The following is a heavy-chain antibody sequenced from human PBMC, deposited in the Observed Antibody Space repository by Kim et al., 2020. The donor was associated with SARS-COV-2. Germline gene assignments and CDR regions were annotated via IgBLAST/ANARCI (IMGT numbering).Heavy chain of an antibody. CDR1: GGSISSGSYY. J-gene: IGHJ6*02. CDR3: ASTYYYGSGSYSYYYYGMDV. V-gene: IGHV4-61*02. D-gene: IGHD3-10*01. Sequence: SETLSLTCTVSGGSISSGSYYWSWIRQPAGKGLEWIGRIYTSGSTNYNPSLKSRVTISVDTSKNQFSLKLSSVTAADTAVYYCASTYYYGSGSYSYYYYGMDVWGQGTTVTVSS. CDR2: IYTSGST.